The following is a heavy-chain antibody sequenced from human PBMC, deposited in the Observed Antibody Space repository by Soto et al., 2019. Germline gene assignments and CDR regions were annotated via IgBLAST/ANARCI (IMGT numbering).Heavy chain of an antibody. CDR2: ISGDGGST. CDR1: GFTFSSYA. J-gene: IGHJ4*02. V-gene: IGHV3-23*01. Sequence: EVQLLESGGGLVQPGGSLRLSCAASGFTFSSYAKSWVRQAPGKGLEWVSTISGDGGSTYYADSVTGRFTISRDDSKNTVYLQMNSLRAEATAVYYCAKDLWFGELSPEDYWGQGTLVTVSS. D-gene: IGHD3-10*01. CDR3: AKDLWFGELSPEDY.